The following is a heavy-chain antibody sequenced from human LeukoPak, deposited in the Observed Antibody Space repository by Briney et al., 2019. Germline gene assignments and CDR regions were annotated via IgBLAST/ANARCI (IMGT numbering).Heavy chain of an antibody. J-gene: IGHJ4*02. Sequence: GGSLRLSCAASGFTFSSYWMSWVHQAPGKGLEWVANIKQDGSEKYYVDSVKGRFTISRDNAKNSLYLQMNSLRAEDTAVYYCARAWGVATKATNFDYWGQGTLVTVSS. CDR2: IKQDGSEK. V-gene: IGHV3-7*01. CDR3: ARAWGVATKATNFDY. CDR1: GFTFSSYW. D-gene: IGHD5-12*01.